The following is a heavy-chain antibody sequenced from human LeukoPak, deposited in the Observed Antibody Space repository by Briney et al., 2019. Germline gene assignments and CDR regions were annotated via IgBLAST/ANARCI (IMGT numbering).Heavy chain of an antibody. CDR2: ISGSDGRT. J-gene: IGHJ4*02. D-gene: IGHD4-17*01. Sequence: GGSLRLSCAASGFTFNNFAMSWVRQAPEKGLEWVSAISGSDGRTFYADSVKGRFTISRDNSKNTLYLQMNSLRAEDTAVYYCARDPRLGGDYGYYFDYWGQGTLVTVSS. CDR1: GFTFNNFA. V-gene: IGHV3-23*01. CDR3: ARDPRLGGDYGYYFDY.